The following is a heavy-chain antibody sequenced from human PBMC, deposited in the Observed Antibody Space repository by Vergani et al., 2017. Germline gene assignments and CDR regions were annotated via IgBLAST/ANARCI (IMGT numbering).Heavy chain of an antibody. CDR3: AKHYFFSWNYLFDY. D-gene: IGHD1-7*01. Sequence: EVQLLESGGGLVQPGGSLRLTCAASEFTFSNYAMNWVRQAPGKGLEWVSGISGSGVSAYYTDSVKGRFTISRDNSKNMLFLQMNNLRTEDTAIYYCAKHYFFSWNYLFDYWCERTLVTVSS. V-gene: IGHV3-23*01. CDR1: EFTFSNYA. J-gene: IGHJ4*02. CDR2: ISGSGVSA.